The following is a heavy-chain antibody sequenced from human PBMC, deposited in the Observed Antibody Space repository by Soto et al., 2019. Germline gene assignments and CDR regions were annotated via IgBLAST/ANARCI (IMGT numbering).Heavy chain of an antibody. J-gene: IGHJ4*02. V-gene: IGHV4-30-4*01. D-gene: IGHD2-8*02. CDR1: GGSVSDDYD. Sequence: SETLSLTXTVSGGSVSDDYDWSWIRQPPGKDLEWIGYIHHSGDTYSNPSLESRLTMSVDTSKNQVSLKLRSLTAADTAVYYCARELVSSAYFDYWGQGTLVTVSS. CDR2: IHHSGDT. CDR3: ARELVSSAYFDY.